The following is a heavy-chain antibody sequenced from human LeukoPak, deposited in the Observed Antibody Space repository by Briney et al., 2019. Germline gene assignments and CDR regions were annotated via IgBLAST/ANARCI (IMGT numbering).Heavy chain of an antibody. V-gene: IGHV4-61*01. D-gene: IGHD4-23*01. CDR3: ARGPFNSREFDY. J-gene: IGHJ4*02. Sequence: PSETLSLTCAVSGGSINRGTFFWTWIRKPPGKGLEWIGYISNSGSTNYHPSLKSRVTISSDTSKTQFTLKLTSVTAADTAVYYCARGPFNSREFDYWGQGSLVTVSS. CDR1: GGSINRGTFF. CDR2: ISNSGST.